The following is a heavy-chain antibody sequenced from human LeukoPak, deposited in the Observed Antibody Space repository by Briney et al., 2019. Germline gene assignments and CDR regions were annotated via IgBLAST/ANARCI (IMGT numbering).Heavy chain of an antibody. CDR3: ARVLYSGYDGCWFDP. D-gene: IGHD5-12*01. CDR1: GGSISSSSYY. Sequence: SETLSLTCTVSGGSISSSSYYWGWIRQPPGKGLEWIGSIYYSGSTYYNPSLKSRVTISVDTSKNQFSLKLSSVTAADTAVYYWARVLYSGYDGCWFDPWGQGTLVTVSS. V-gene: IGHV4-39*01. CDR2: IYYSGST. J-gene: IGHJ5*02.